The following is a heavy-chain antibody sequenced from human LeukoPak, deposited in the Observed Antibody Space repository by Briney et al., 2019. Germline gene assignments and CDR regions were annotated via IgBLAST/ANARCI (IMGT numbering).Heavy chain of an antibody. CDR2: IYYSGST. J-gene: IGHJ4*02. D-gene: IGHD3-3*01. CDR1: GGSISSSSYY. Sequence: SETLSLTCTVSGGSISSSSYYWGWIRQPPGKGLEWIGSIYYSGSTYYNPSLKSRVTISVDTSKNQFSLELSSVTAADTAVYYCARHNLEWLLYVDYWGQGTLVTVSS. CDR3: ARHNLEWLLYVDY. V-gene: IGHV4-39*01.